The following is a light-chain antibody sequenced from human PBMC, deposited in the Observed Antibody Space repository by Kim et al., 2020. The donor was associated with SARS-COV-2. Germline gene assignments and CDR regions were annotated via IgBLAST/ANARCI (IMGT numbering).Light chain of an antibody. V-gene: IGKV1-39*01. J-gene: IGKJ2*01. CDR2: ETS. Sequence: SSSVGARVTITCRASQTISSYLNWYQQKPGKPPKLLIYETSSLHSGVSSRFSGSESGTDFTLTISSLQPEDFATYYCQQTYSTPHTFGQGTKLEIK. CDR3: QQTYSTPHT. CDR1: QTISSY.